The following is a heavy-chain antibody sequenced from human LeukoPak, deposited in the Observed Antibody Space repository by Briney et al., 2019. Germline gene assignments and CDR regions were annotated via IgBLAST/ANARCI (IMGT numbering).Heavy chain of an antibody. J-gene: IGHJ3*02. Sequence: GESLKVSCKASGYTFTSYGISWVRQAPGQGLEWMGWISAYNGNTNYAQKLQGRVTMTTDTSTSTAYMELRSLRSDDTAVYYCATRVSRGSYVGAFDIWGQGTMVTVSS. D-gene: IGHD1-26*01. CDR2: ISAYNGNT. CDR1: GYTFTSYG. CDR3: ATRVSRGSYVGAFDI. V-gene: IGHV1-18*01.